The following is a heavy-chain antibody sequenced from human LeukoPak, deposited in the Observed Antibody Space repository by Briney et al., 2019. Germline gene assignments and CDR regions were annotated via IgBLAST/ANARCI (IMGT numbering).Heavy chain of an antibody. Sequence: GGSLRLSCAASGFTFSDYYMSWIRQAPGRGLEWLSLISDSPDITYYTDSVKGRFTISRSNSNNTVYLQMNNLRADDTAVYYCARRARVRMVYFYYFMDIWGKGTTVTVSS. V-gene: IGHV3-23*01. CDR1: GFTFSDYY. D-gene: IGHD2-8*01. CDR3: ARRARVRMVYFYYFMDI. J-gene: IGHJ6*03. CDR2: ISDSPDIT.